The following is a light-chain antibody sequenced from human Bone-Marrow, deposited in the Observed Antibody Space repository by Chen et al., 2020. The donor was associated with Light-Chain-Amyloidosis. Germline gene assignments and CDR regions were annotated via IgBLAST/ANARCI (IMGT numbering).Light chain of an antibody. CDR2: DVS. V-gene: IGLV2-14*01. J-gene: IGLJ2*01. Sequence: QSALTQPASVSGSPGQPITISCTGTSSDVGGYNYVSWYQRHPGKAPKLRIYDVSNRPSGVSNRLSGAKSGNTASLTISGLQAEDEADYYCSSYTSSSSVVFGGGTKLTVL. CDR3: SSYTSSSSVV. CDR1: SSDVGGYNY.